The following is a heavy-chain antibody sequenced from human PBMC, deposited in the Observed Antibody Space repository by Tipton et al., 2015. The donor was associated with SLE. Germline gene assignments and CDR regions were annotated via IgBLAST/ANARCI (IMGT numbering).Heavy chain of an antibody. J-gene: IGHJ4*02. CDR1: RGSFSGYA. V-gene: IGHV3-48*01. Sequence: LSLTCAVSRGSFSGYAWNWIRQAPGKGLEWVSYISHSSSTIYYADSVKGRFTISRDNAKNSLFLEMNSLRAEDTAVYYCARDFWSGYYRSFEYWGQGTLVTVSS. CDR2: ISHSSSTI. D-gene: IGHD3-3*01. CDR3: ARDFWSGYYRSFEY.